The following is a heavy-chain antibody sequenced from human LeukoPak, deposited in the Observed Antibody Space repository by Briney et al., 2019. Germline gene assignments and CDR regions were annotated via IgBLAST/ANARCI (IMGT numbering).Heavy chain of an antibody. J-gene: IGHJ4*02. CDR3: ARVSRGIYSPWLV. Sequence: ASVKVSCKASGYTFTEYYIHWVRQAPGQGLEWMGWVNPISGGTNFAQKFQGRVIMTRDTSISTAYMGLSGLRSDDTAMYYCARVSRGIYSPWLVWGQGTLVTVSS. CDR1: GYTFTEYY. V-gene: IGHV1-2*02. D-gene: IGHD5-12*01. CDR2: VNPISGGT.